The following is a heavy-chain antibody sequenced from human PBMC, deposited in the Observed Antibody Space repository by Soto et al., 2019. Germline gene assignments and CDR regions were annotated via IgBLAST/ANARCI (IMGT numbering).Heavy chain of an antibody. Sequence: QVQLVESGGGVVQPGRSLRLSCAASGFTFSSYGMHWVRQAPGKGLEWVAVIWYDGSNKYYADSVKGRFTISRDNSKNTLYLRMNSLRAEDTAVYYCAREMVGADLYGMDVWGQGTTVTVSS. V-gene: IGHV3-33*01. CDR3: AREMVGADLYGMDV. CDR1: GFTFSSYG. J-gene: IGHJ6*02. D-gene: IGHD2-15*01. CDR2: IWYDGSNK.